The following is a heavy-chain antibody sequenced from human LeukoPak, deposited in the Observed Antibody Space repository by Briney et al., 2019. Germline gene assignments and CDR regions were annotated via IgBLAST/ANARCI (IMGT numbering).Heavy chain of an antibody. CDR2: ISHSGNT. J-gene: IGHJ4*02. D-gene: IGHD6-19*01. CDR3: ARGAGWYEY. V-gene: IGHV4-59*02. CDR1: GGSVSGYY. Sequence: SETLSLTCTVSGGSVSGYYWSWLRQPPGKGLEWIAYISHSGNTNYNPSLKSRVTISKDTSENQFSLRLNSVTAADTAVYHCARGAGWYEYWGQGTLVTVSS.